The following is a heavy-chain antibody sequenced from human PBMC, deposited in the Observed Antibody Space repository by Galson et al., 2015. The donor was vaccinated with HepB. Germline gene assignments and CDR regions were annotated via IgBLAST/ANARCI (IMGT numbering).Heavy chain of an antibody. D-gene: IGHD1-26*01. J-gene: IGHJ2*01. Sequence: SVKVSCKASGYTFTSYGISWVRQAPGQGLEWMGWISAYNGNTNYAQKLQGRVTMTTDTSTSTAYMELRSLRSDDTAVYYCARRPLRWGSIVGATTGGQDWYFDLWGRGTLVTVSS. V-gene: IGHV1-18*01. CDR1: GYTFTSYG. CDR2: ISAYNGNT. CDR3: ARRPLRWGSIVGATTGGQDWYFDL.